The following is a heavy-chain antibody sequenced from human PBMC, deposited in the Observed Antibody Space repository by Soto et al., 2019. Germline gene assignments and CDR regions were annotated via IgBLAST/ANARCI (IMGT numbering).Heavy chain of an antibody. J-gene: IGHJ4*02. CDR1: GFTFSSYS. Sequence: EVQLVESGGGLVKPGGSVRLSCAASGFTFSSYSMNWVRQAPGKGLEWVSSISSSSSYIYYADSVKGRFTISRDNAKNSLYLQMNSLRAEDTAVNYCAREGYNWNYKGDYWGQGTLVTVSS. D-gene: IGHD1-7*01. V-gene: IGHV3-21*01. CDR2: ISSSSSYI. CDR3: AREGYNWNYKGDY.